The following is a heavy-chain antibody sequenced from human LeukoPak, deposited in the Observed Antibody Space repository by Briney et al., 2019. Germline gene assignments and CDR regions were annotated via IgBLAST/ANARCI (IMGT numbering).Heavy chain of an antibody. CDR3: ARYIGPSYFDL. V-gene: IGHV4-59*08. D-gene: IGHD1-1*01. CDR2: IYYRGST. J-gene: IGHJ4*02. CDR1: GGSISNSY. Sequence: SETLSHTCTVSGGSISNSYWSWIRQPPGKGLEWIGYIYYRGSTRYSPSLRSQVTISVDTSKNQFSLKLNSVTAADTAVYYCARYIGPSYFDLWGQGILVTVSS.